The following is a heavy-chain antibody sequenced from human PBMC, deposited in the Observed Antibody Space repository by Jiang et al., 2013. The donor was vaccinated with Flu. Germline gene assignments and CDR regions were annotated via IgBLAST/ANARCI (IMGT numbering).Heavy chain of an antibody. D-gene: IGHD2-2*02. Sequence: GAEVKKPGESLRISCKGSGYSFTNYWIGWVRQMPGKGLEWMGIIHPGDSDARYSPSLQGQVTISADKSISTAYLQWSSLKASDTAIYYCARQGCEGTSCHTIDYWGQGXLVTVSS. J-gene: IGHJ4*02. V-gene: IGHV5-51*01. CDR3: ARQGCEGTSCHTIDY. CDR2: IHPGDSDA. CDR1: GYSFTNYW.